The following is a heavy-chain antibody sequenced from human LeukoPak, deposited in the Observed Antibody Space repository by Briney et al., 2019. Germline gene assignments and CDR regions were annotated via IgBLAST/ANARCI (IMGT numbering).Heavy chain of an antibody. CDR2: LSSSGCAI. D-gene: IGHD6-13*01. J-gene: IGHJ4*02. CDR1: RFTFSSYE. CDR3: ARENSSSWQYYFDY. Sequence: PGGSLRLSCAASRFTFSSYEMNWVLQAPGKGLEWVSYLSSSGCAIYCADSVKGRFTISRDNAKNSLYLQMNSLRAEDTAVYYCARENSSSWQYYFDYWGQGTLVTVSS. V-gene: IGHV3-48*03.